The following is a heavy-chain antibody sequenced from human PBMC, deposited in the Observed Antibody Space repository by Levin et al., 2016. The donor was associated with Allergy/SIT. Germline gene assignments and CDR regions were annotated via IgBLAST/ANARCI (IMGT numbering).Heavy chain of an antibody. J-gene: IGHJ4*02. V-gene: IGHV3-7*01. CDR3: ARVAMGMEGHEFYFDY. D-gene: IGHD6-13*01. Sequence: LSLTCAASGFTFTSYWMSWVRQAPGKGLEWVANIKKDGSEKYYVDSVKGRFTISRDNAKNSLYLQMDSLGAEDTAVYYCARVAMGMEGHEFYFDYWGLGILVTVSS. CDR2: IKKDGSEK. CDR1: GFTFTSYW.